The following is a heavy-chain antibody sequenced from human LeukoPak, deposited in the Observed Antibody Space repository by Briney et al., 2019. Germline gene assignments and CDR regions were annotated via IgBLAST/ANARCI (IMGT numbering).Heavy chain of an antibody. CDR1: GDSISSYY. J-gene: IGHJ6*02. CDR2: IYYSGST. Sequence: SETLSLTCTVSGDSISSYYWSWIRQPPGKGLEWIGYIYYSGSTNYNPSLKSRVTISVDTSKNQFSLKLSSVTAADTAVYYCARQGSSGWYDYYHGMDVWGQGTTVTVSS. V-gene: IGHV4-59*08. D-gene: IGHD6-19*01. CDR3: ARQGSSGWYDYYHGMDV.